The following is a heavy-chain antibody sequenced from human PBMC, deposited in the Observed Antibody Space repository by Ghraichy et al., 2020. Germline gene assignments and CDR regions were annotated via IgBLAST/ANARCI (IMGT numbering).Heavy chain of an antibody. CDR3: ARDLVAAAVSVFDAFDI. CDR1: GFTFSSYW. CDR2: IKQDGSEK. J-gene: IGHJ3*02. V-gene: IGHV3-7*03. D-gene: IGHD6-13*01. Sequence: GSLRLSCAASGFTFSSYWMSWVRQAPGKGLEWVANIKQDGSEKYYVDSVKGRFTISRDNAKNSLYLQMNSLRAEDTAVYYCARDLVAAAVSVFDAFDIWGQGTMVTVSS.